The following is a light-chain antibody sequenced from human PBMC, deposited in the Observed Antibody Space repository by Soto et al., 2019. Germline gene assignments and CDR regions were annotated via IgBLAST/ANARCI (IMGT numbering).Light chain of an antibody. CDR1: QSINNW. J-gene: IGKJ1*01. V-gene: IGKV1-5*03. CDR3: QQYDTYWT. CDR2: KAS. Sequence: DIQMTQSPSTLSASVGDRVTITCRASQSINNWLAWYQQKPGKAPKLLIYKASNLDIGVPSSFSGSVSGTEFTLTISSLHPDDFATYYCQQYDTYWTFGQGTKVEIK.